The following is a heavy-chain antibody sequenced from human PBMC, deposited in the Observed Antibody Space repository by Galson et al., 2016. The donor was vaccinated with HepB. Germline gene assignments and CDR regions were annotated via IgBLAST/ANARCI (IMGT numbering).Heavy chain of an antibody. Sequence: SETLSLTCAVYSGSFSGYYWSWIRQPPGKGLEWIGEINDSGSTNYNPSLKSRVTISVDTSKDQLSLKPGSVTAADTAVYYCAVMGGDGYTAVNWFDPWGQGTLVTVSS. D-gene: IGHD5-24*01. V-gene: IGHV4-34*01. CDR1: SGSFSGYY. CDR3: AVMGGDGYTAVNWFDP. J-gene: IGHJ5*02. CDR2: INDSGST.